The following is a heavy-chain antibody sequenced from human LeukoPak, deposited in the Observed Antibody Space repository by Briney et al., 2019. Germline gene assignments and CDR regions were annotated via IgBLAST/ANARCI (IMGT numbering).Heavy chain of an antibody. J-gene: IGHJ4*02. Sequence: GGSLRLSCAASGFTFNNYAMTWVRQAPGRGLEWISTITRFTGTTYYADSVKGRFTISRGDSNNTLYLQMNDLRAGDTAVYYCAKDRLPLIRGIDYWGQGTLVTVSS. D-gene: IGHD3-10*01. CDR3: AKDRLPLIRGIDY. V-gene: IGHV3-23*01. CDR2: ITRFTGTT. CDR1: GFTFNNYA.